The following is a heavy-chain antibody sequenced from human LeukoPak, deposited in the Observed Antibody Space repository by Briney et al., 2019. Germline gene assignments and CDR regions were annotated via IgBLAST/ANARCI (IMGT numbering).Heavy chain of an antibody. J-gene: IGHJ4*02. D-gene: IGHD4-17*01. CDR2: ISYDGSNK. Sequence: GRSLRLSCAASGFTFSSYGMHWVRQAPGKGLEWVAVISYDGSNKYYADSVKGRFTISRDNSKNTLYLQMNSLRAEDTAVYYRAKDHDYGDYVLDYWGQGTLVTVSS. CDR1: GFTFSSYG. V-gene: IGHV3-30*18. CDR3: AKDHDYGDYVLDY.